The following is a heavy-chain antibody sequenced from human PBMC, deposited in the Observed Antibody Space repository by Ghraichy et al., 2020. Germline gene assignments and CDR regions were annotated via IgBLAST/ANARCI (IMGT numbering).Heavy chain of an antibody. V-gene: IGHV3-23*01. D-gene: IGHD3-10*01. CDR2: IRGSGGGT. CDR3: AKYYGSGSECKGEAYYDFYDMDM. J-gene: IGHJ6*03. CDR1: GFTFSTYA. Sequence: GGSLRLSCAASGFTFSTYAMSWVRQAPGKGLEWVSGIRGSGGGTYYADSVKGRFTISRDNSRNTQYLQMNSLRAEDTAVYYCAKYYGSGSECKGEAYYDFYDMDMGGKGTTVAVS.